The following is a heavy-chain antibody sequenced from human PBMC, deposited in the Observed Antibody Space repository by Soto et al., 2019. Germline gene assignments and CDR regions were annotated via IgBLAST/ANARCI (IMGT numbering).Heavy chain of an antibody. CDR3: ASRAPGIYYYYGMDV. CDR2: IYYSGST. V-gene: IGHV4-39*01. D-gene: IGHD3-10*01. CDR1: GGSISSSSYY. J-gene: IGHJ6*02. Sequence: SETLSLTCTVSGGSISSSSYYWGWIRQPPGKGLEWIGSIYYSGSTYYNPSLKSRVTISVDTSNNQFSLKLSSVTAADTAVYYCASRAPGIYYYYGMDVWGQGTTVTVSS.